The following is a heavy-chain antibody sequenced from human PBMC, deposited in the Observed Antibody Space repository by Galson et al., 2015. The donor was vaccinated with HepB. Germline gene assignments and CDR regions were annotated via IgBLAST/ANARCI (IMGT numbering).Heavy chain of an antibody. CDR2: ITGSGDNT. V-gene: IGHV3-23*01. Sequence: SLRLSCAVSGFSFSSYAMSWVRQSPGKGLEWVSAITGSGDNTYYADSVKGRFTISRDNSKNTLYLQMNSLRAEDTAVYYCAKDPRSAKRLHRAADFWGQGTLVTVSS. CDR1: GFSFSSYA. D-gene: IGHD6-25*01. CDR3: AKDPRSAKRLHRAADF. J-gene: IGHJ4*02.